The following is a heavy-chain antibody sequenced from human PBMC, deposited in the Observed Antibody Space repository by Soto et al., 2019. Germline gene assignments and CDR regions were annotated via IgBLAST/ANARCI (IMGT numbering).Heavy chain of an antibody. CDR2: INSDGSST. CDR1: GFTFSSYL. Sequence: GGSLRLSCAASGFTFSSYLMHWVRQAPGKGLVWVSRINSDGSSTSYADSVKGRFTISRDNAKNTLYLQMNSLRAEDTAVYYCAAHDYANQSPHYYYGMDVWGQGTTVTVSS. CDR3: AAHDYANQSPHYYYGMDV. J-gene: IGHJ6*02. V-gene: IGHV3-74*01. D-gene: IGHD2-8*01.